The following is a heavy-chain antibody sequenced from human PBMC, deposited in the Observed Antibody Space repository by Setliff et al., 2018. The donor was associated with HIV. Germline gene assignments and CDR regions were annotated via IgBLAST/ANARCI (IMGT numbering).Heavy chain of an antibody. CDR3: ARDDYVWGSSLDY. J-gene: IGHJ4*02. CDR2: IYTSGST. CDR1: GGSISSGSYY. V-gene: IGHV4-61*09. Sequence: PSETLSLTCTVSGGSISSGSYYWSWIRQPAGKGLEWIGHIYTSGSTNYNPSLKSRVTISVDTSKNQFSLRLTSVTAADTAVYYCARDDYVWGSSLDYWGQGTLVTVSS. D-gene: IGHD3-16*01.